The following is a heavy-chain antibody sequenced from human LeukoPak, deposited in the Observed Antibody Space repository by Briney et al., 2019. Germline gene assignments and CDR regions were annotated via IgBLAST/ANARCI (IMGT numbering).Heavy chain of an antibody. D-gene: IGHD3-10*01. Sequence: GSSVKVSCKASGGTFSSYAISWVRQAPGQGLEWMGGIIPIFGTANYAQKFQGRVTVTRDTSTSTVYMELSSLRSEDTAMYYCARDFGSGDYWGQGTLVTVSS. CDR2: IIPIFGTA. CDR3: ARDFGSGDY. V-gene: IGHV1-69*05. J-gene: IGHJ4*02. CDR1: GGTFSSYA.